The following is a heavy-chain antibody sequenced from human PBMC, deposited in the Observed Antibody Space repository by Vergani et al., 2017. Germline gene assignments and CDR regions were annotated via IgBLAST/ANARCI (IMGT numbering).Heavy chain of an antibody. D-gene: IGHD6-19*01. J-gene: IGHJ1*01. CDR1: GFTFSSYA. Sequence: VQLVESGGGVVQPGRSLRLSCAASGFTFSSYAMHWVRQAPGKGLEWVAVISYDGSNKYYADSVKGRFTISRDNSKNTLYLQMNSLRAEDTAVYYCAKDRDPGAVARALFQHWGQGTLVTVSS. CDR2: ISYDGSNK. CDR3: AKDRDPGAVARALFQH. V-gene: IGHV3-30-3*01.